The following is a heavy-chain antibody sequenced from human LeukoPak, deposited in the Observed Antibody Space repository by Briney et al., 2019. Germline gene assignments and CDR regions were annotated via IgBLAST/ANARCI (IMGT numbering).Heavy chain of an antibody. V-gene: IGHV3-48*03. CDR2: ISSSGSTI. CDR1: GFTFSSYE. CDR3: ARDVDGYNYGGVAFDI. Sequence: PGGSLRLSCAASGFTFSSYEMNWVRQAPGKGLEWVSYISSSGSTIYYADSVKGRFTISRDNAKNPLYLQMNSLRAEDTAVYYCARDVDGYNYGGVAFDIWGQGTMVTVSS. J-gene: IGHJ3*02. D-gene: IGHD5-24*01.